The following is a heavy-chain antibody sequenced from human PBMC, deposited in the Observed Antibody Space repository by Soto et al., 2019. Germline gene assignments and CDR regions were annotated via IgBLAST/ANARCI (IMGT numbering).Heavy chain of an antibody. CDR3: VRGGILEANRPYYYYGLDV. CDR1: GYTFSTYG. Sequence: ASVKVSCKVFGYTFSTYGLSWVRQAPGQGLEWMGWVSPYNGNTYYAPGLQGRVTMTTDTSTNTAYMSLRSLRSDDTAIYYCVRGGILEANRPYYYYGLDVWGQGTPVTV. J-gene: IGHJ6*02. D-gene: IGHD1-1*01. CDR2: VSPYNGNT. V-gene: IGHV1-18*01.